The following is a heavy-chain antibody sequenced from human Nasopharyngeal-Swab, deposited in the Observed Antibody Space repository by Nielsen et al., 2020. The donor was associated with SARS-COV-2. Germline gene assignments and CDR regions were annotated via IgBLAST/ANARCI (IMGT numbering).Heavy chain of an antibody. Sequence: GESLKISCSSSGFNFTSYRMNWVLQAPWKGLVWFSNISSSSSSIYYADSVKGRFTISRDNAKNSLYLQMNSLRAEDTAVYYCVRDGESSDFWSGYDRFEYWGQGNLVTVSS. CDR1: GFNFTSYR. D-gene: IGHD3-3*01. V-gene: IGHV3-48*01. CDR2: ISSSSSSI. J-gene: IGHJ4*02. CDR3: VRDGESSDFWSGYDRFEY.